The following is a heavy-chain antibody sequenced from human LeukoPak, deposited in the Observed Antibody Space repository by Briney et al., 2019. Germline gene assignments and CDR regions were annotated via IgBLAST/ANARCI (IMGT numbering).Heavy chain of an antibody. Sequence: SETLSLTCAVYGGSFSGYYWSWIRQPPGKGLEWIGEINHSGSTNYNPSLKSRVTISVDTSKNQFCLKLSSVTAADTAVYYCAITYSSGFDYWGQGTLVTVSS. CDR1: GGSFSGYY. CDR3: AITYSSGFDY. D-gene: IGHD6-19*01. V-gene: IGHV4-34*01. CDR2: INHSGST. J-gene: IGHJ4*02.